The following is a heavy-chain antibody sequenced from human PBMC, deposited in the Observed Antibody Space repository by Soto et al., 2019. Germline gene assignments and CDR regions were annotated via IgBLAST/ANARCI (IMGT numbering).Heavy chain of an antibody. CDR1: GFTFSSYW. CDR3: ARDAQGSDSSGYYYDPVNY. Sequence: GSLRLSCAASGFTFSSYWMHWVRQAPEKGLVWVSRINSDGSSTSYADSVKGRFTISRDNAKNTLYLQMNSLRAEDTAVYYCARDAQGSDSSGYYYDPVNYWGQGTLVTVSS. CDR2: INSDGSST. J-gene: IGHJ4*02. V-gene: IGHV3-74*01. D-gene: IGHD3-22*01.